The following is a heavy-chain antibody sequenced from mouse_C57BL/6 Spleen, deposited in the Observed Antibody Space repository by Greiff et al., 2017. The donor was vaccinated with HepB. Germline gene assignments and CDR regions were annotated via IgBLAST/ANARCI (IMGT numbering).Heavy chain of an antibody. Sequence: EVQLQQSGPGLVKPSQSLSLTCSVTGYSITSGYYWNWIRQFPGNKLEWMGYISYDGSNNYNPSLKNRISITRDTSKNQFFLKLNSVTTEDTATYYCARDSNYGKGLWGQGTSVTVSS. J-gene: IGHJ4*01. CDR1: GYSITSGYY. CDR3: ARDSNYGKGL. D-gene: IGHD2-5*01. CDR2: ISYDGSN. V-gene: IGHV3-6*01.